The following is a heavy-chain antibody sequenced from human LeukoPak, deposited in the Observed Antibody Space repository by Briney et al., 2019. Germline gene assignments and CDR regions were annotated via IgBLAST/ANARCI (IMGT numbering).Heavy chain of an antibody. Sequence: GGSLRLSCAASGFTFSSYSMNWVRQAPGKGLEWVGRIKSKTDGGTTDYAAPVKGRFTISRDDSKNTLYLQMNSLKTEDTAVYYCTTSSSWPGVFDIWGQGTMVTVSS. CDR3: TTSSSWPGVFDI. V-gene: IGHV3-15*01. J-gene: IGHJ3*02. D-gene: IGHD6-13*01. CDR1: GFTFSSYS. CDR2: IKSKTDGGTT.